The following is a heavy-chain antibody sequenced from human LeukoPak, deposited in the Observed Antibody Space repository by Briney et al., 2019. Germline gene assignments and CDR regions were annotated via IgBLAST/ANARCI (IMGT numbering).Heavy chain of an antibody. CDR2: INPNSGGT. D-gene: IGHD5-12*01. CDR3: AKVRSGYGPLDY. CDR1: GYTFTGYY. V-gene: IGHV1-2*02. J-gene: IGHJ4*02. Sequence: EASVKVPCKASGYTFTGYYMHWVRQAPGQGLEWMGWINPNSGGTNYAQKFQGRVTMTRDTSISTAYMELSRLRSDDTAVYYCAKVRSGYGPLDYWGQGTLVTVAS.